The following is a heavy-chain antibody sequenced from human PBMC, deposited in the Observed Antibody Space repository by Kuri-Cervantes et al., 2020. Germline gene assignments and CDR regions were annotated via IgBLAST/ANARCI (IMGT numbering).Heavy chain of an antibody. J-gene: IGHJ4*02. CDR1: GFTFGMSA. CDR3: ARLYSSRLYYFDY. CDR2: ISYDGKNI. D-gene: IGHD6-13*01. V-gene: IGHV3-30*04. Sequence: GSSLKISCVASGFTFGMSAMHWVRPAPIRGLERVAVISYDGKNIYYADTVRGRFTISRDNSKNTLYLQMNSRRAEDTTVYYRARLYSSRLYYFDYWGQGTMVTVSS.